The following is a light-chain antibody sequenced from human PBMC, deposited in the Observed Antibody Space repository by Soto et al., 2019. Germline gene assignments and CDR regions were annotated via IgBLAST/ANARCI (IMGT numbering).Light chain of an antibody. J-gene: IGKJ5*01. V-gene: IGKV3-11*01. CDR2: DAS. CDR3: QQRSNWPCIT. CDR1: QSVSSY. Sequence: EIVMTQSPDMLSVSPGERATLSCRASQSVSSYLAWYQQKPGQAPRLLIYDASNRATGIPARFSGSGSGTDFTLTISSLEPEDFAVYYCQQRSNWPCITFGQGTLLEI.